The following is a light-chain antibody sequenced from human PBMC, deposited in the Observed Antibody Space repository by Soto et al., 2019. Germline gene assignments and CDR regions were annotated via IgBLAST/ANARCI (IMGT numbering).Light chain of an antibody. CDR3: QQYYNWLPLT. J-gene: IGKJ4*01. Sequence: EIVLTQFPAALSVSPGERASLSCRASQSVINNIAWYQQKPGQAPRLLIYGVSTRATGVPARFSGSGSGTEFTLSISSLQSEDFAVYYCQQYYNWLPLTFGGGTKVDIK. CDR1: QSVINN. V-gene: IGKV3-15*01. CDR2: GVS.